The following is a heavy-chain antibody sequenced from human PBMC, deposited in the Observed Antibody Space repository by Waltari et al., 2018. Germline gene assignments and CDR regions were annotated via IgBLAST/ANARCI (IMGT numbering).Heavy chain of an antibody. J-gene: IGHJ4*02. CDR2: IRYEGSNK. D-gene: IGHD2-15*01. V-gene: IGHV3-30*02. CDR3: TSGQWGY. CDR1: GFTFSSYG. Sequence: QVQLVESGGGVVQPGGSLRLSCAASGFTFSSYGMHWVRQAPGKGLEWVAFIRYEGSNKYYADSVKGLFTISRDNSKNTLYLQMNSLRAEDTAVYYSTSGQWGYWGQGTLVTVSS.